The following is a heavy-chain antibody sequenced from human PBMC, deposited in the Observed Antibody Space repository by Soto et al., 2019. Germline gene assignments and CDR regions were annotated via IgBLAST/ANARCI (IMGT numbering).Heavy chain of an antibody. D-gene: IGHD2-2*01. CDR2: IWYDGSNK. CDR1: GFTFSKYG. J-gene: IGHJ4*02. V-gene: IGHV3-33*01. CDR3: ASRSPALDY. Sequence: QAQLVESGGGVDQPGRSLRLYCAASGFTFSKYGMHWVRQAPGKGLEWVAVIWYDGSNKYYADFVKGRFTISRDNSKNTLYLQMHSLRAVDTAVYYCASRSPALDYWGQGTLVTVSS.